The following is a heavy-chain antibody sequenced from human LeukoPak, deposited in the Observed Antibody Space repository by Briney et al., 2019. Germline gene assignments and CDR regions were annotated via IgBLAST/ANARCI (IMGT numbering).Heavy chain of an antibody. CDR2: ISAYNGHT. D-gene: IGHD6-13*01. V-gene: IGHV1-18*04. CDR3: ARGIAAAGTFGY. CDR1: GYTFTGYY. Sequence: ASVKVSCKASGYTFTGYYMHWVRQAPGQGLEWMGWISAYNGHTNYAQKLQGRVTMTTDTSTSTAYMELRSLRSDDTAVYYCARGIAAAGTFGYWGQGTLVTVSS. J-gene: IGHJ4*02.